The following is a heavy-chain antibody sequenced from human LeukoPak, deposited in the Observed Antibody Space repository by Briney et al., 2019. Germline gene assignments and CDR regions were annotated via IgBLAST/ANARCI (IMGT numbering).Heavy chain of an antibody. Sequence: ASVKVSCKASGYTFTGYYMHWVRQAPGQGLEWMGWINPNSGGTNYAQKFQGRVTMTRDTSISTAYMELSRLRSEDTAVYYCARGGSSSWYSNPYFDYWGQGTLVTVSS. J-gene: IGHJ4*02. D-gene: IGHD6-13*01. CDR2: INPNSGGT. CDR1: GYTFTGYY. CDR3: ARGGSSSWYSNPYFDY. V-gene: IGHV1-2*02.